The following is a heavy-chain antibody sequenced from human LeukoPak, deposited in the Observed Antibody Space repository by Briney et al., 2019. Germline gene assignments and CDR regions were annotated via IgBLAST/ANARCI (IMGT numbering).Heavy chain of an antibody. Sequence: QPGGSLRLSCTASGFTFSKYAVSWVRQAPGKGLEWVSAISGSGISTYYADSVKGRFTISRDNSKNTLYLQMNSLRAEDTAIYYCANEDYTSGPLYWGQGTLVTVSS. D-gene: IGHD6-19*01. CDR3: ANEDYTSGPLY. CDR1: GFTFSKYA. V-gene: IGHV3-23*01. CDR2: ISGSGIST. J-gene: IGHJ4*02.